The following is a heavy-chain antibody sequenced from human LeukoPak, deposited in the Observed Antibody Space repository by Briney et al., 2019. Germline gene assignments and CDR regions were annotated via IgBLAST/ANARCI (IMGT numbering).Heavy chain of an antibody. CDR1: GGSISSSSYY. J-gene: IGHJ3*02. Sequence: PSETLSLTCTVSGGSISSSSYYWGWIRQPPGKGLEWIGSIYYSGVTYLNPSLKSRGTISIDTSKNQFSLNLSSVTAADTAMYYCARDHDGFDIWGQGTMVTVSS. V-gene: IGHV4-39*07. CDR3: ARDHDGFDI. CDR2: IYYSGVT.